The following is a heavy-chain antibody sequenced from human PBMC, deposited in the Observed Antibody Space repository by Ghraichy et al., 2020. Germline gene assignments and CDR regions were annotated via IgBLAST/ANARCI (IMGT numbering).Heavy chain of an antibody. V-gene: IGHV1-18*01. CDR1: GYTFTSYG. J-gene: IGHJ4*02. CDR2: ISAYNGNT. Sequence: ASVKVSCKASGYTFTSYGISWVRQAPGQGLEWMGWISAYNGNTNYAQKLQGRVTMTTDTSTSTAYMELRSLRSDDTAVYYCARAPSGYSYVATLPQAPFWGQGTLVTVSS. D-gene: IGHD5-18*01. CDR3: ARAPSGYSYVATLPQAPF.